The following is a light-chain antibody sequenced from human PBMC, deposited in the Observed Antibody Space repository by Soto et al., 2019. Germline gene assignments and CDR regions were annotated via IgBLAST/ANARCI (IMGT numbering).Light chain of an antibody. J-gene: IGKJ3*01. CDR2: GAS. V-gene: IGKV3-20*01. Sequence: EVVLTQSPGTLSLSPVERATLSCRASQSVAANYLAWYQQKRGQAPRLLIYGASSRATGIPDRFSGSGAGTDFTLTISRLEPEDFSVYYCHQYGTAPLTFGPGTKVDIK. CDR3: HQYGTAPLT. CDR1: QSVAANY.